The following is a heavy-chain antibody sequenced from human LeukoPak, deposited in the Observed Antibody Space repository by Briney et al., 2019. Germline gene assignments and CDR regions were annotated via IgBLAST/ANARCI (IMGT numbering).Heavy chain of an antibody. CDR1: GGSISSGSYY. D-gene: IGHD5-18*01. CDR3: ARVIRIQLWLPLDV. CDR2: IYTSGST. Sequence: SETLSLTCTVSGGSISSGSYYWSWIRQPAGKGLEWIGRIYTSGSTNYNPSLKSRVTISVDTSKNQFSLKLSSVTAADTAVYYCARVIRIQLWLPLDVWGKGTTVTVSS. J-gene: IGHJ6*04. V-gene: IGHV4-61*02.